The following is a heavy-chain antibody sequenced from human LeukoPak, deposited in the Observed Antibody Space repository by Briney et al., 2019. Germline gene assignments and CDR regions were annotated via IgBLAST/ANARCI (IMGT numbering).Heavy chain of an antibody. J-gene: IGHJ5*02. V-gene: IGHV4-38-2*01. CDR2: ISHSGNT. Sequence: SETLSLTCAVSGYSISSGYYWGWIRQPPGKGLEWIGTISHSGNTYYNTSLKSRVTISVDTSKNQFSLKLSSVTATDTAVYYCARGHYCTSTSCSLWFDPWGQGTLVTVSS. CDR1: GYSISSGYY. D-gene: IGHD2-2*01. CDR3: ARGHYCTSTSCSLWFDP.